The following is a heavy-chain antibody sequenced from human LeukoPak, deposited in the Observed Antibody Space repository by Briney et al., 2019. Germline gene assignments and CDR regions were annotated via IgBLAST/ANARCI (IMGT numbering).Heavy chain of an antibody. CDR1: GFTFSSYA. CDR2: ISGSGGST. V-gene: IGHV3-23*01. D-gene: IGHD1-1*01. Sequence: GGSLRLSCAASGFTFSSYAMSWVRQAPGKGLEWVSAISGSGGSTYYADSAKGRFTISRDNAKNSLYLQVNSLRAEDTAVYYCVRVVPGTGSLDFWGQGALVTVSS. CDR3: VRVVPGTGSLDF. J-gene: IGHJ4*02.